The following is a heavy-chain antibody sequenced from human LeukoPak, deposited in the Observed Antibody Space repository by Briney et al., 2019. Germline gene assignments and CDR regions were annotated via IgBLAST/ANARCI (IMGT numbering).Heavy chain of an antibody. CDR1: GYTFTSYG. D-gene: IGHD6-19*01. Sequence: ASVKVSCKASGYTFTSYGISWVRQAPGQGLEWMGWISAYNGNTNYAQKLQGRVTMTTDTSTSTAYMELRSLRSDDTAVYYCARAPPYGSGWSKGVFDYWGQGTLVTVSS. CDR2: ISAYNGNT. V-gene: IGHV1-18*01. CDR3: ARAPPYGSGWSKGVFDY. J-gene: IGHJ4*02.